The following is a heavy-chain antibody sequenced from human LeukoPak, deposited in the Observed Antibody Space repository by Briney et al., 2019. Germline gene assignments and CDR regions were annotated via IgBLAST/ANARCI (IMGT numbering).Heavy chain of an antibody. CDR3: ARGRPLYGSGSYLAY. J-gene: IGHJ4*02. CDR1: GGSFSGYY. V-gene: IGHV4-34*01. Sequence: SETLSLTCAVYGGSFSGYYWSWIRQPPGKGLEWIGEINHSGSTNYNPSLKSRVTISVDTSKNQFSLKLSSVTAADTTVYYCARGRPLYGSGSYLAYWGQGTLVTVSS. CDR2: INHSGST. D-gene: IGHD3-10*01.